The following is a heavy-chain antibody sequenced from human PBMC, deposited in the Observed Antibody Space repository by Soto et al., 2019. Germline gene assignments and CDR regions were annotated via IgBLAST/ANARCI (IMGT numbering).Heavy chain of an antibody. CDR1: GFSLSTSGVG. CDR3: ARENYYDSSGYSAFDI. Sequence: QITLKESGPTLVKPTQTLTLTCTFSGFSLSTSGVGVGWIRQPPGKALEWLALIYWDDDKRYSPSLKSRLTITKDTSKNQVVLTMTNMDPVDTATYYCARENYYDSSGYSAFDIWGQGTMVTVSS. CDR2: IYWDDDK. J-gene: IGHJ3*02. D-gene: IGHD3-22*01. V-gene: IGHV2-5*02.